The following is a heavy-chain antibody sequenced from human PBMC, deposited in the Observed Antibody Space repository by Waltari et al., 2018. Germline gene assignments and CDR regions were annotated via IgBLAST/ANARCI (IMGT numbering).Heavy chain of an antibody. Sequence: EVQLVESGGGLIQPGGSLRIYCAASGFPFSSYWMPWVRQAPGKGLVWVARINSDGSSTSNADSVKGRFTISRDNAKNTLYLQMNSLRAEDTAMYYCASGNSHAFDIWGQGTMVTVSS. CDR3: ASGNSHAFDI. CDR1: GFPFSSYW. CDR2: INSDGSST. J-gene: IGHJ3*02. D-gene: IGHD1-7*01. V-gene: IGHV3-74*01.